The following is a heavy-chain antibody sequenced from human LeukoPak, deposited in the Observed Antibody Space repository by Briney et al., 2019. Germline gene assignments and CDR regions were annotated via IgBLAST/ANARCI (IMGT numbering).Heavy chain of an antibody. V-gene: IGHV4-59*12. Sequence: PSQTLSLTCTVSGASINNYYWSWIRQPPGKRLEWIAYISFSGSTNYNPSLKSRVTTSLDTSKNQFSLQLSSVTAADTAVYYCARGGYSSGWYVGYWGQGTLVTVSS. D-gene: IGHD6-19*01. J-gene: IGHJ4*02. CDR2: ISFSGST. CDR3: ARGGYSSGWYVGY. CDR1: GASINNYY.